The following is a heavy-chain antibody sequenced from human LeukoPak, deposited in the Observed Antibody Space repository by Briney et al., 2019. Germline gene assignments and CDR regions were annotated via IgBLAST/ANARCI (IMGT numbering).Heavy chain of an antibody. CDR1: GGTFSSYA. Sequence: SVKVSCKASGGTFSSYAISLVRQAPGQGLEWMGRIISIFGTANYAQKFQGRVTITTDESTSTAYMELSSLRSEDTAVYYCAREDIVVVVAAVWGQGTLVTVSS. J-gene: IGHJ4*02. CDR3: AREDIVVVVAAV. D-gene: IGHD2-15*01. CDR2: IISIFGTA. V-gene: IGHV1-69*05.